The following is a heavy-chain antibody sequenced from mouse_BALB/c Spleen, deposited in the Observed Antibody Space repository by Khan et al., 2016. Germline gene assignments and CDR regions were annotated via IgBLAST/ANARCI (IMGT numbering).Heavy chain of an antibody. CDR1: GYSITSDYA. D-gene: IGHD2-2*01. Sequence: EVQLQESGPGLVKPSQSLSITCTVTGYSITSDYAWNWIRQFPGNKLEWMGYISYSGSTSYNPSLKSRISITRDTSKNQFFLQLNSVTTEDTATDDGARWLGRGYYYAMDYWGQGTSVTVSS. V-gene: IGHV3-2*02. CDR3: ARWLGRGYYYAMDY. CDR2: ISYSGST. J-gene: IGHJ4*01.